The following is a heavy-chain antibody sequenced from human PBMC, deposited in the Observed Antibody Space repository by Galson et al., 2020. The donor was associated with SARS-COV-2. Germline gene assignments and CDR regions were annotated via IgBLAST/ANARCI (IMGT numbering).Heavy chain of an antibody. CDR3: ARDVVWFWELLYPFDY. V-gene: IGHV1-18*01. Sequence: ASVKVSCKASGYTFTSYGISWVRQAPGQGLEWMGWISAYNGNTNYAQKLQGRVTMTTDTSTSTAYMELRSLRSDDTAVYYCARDVVWFWELLYPFDYWGQGTLVTVSS. CDR2: ISAYNGNT. CDR1: GYTFTSYG. J-gene: IGHJ4*02. D-gene: IGHD3-10*01.